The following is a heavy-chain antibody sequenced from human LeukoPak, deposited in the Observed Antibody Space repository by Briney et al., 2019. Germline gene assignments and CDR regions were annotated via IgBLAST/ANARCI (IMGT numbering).Heavy chain of an antibody. J-gene: IGHJ4*02. CDR2: SYSGGST. D-gene: IGHD3-3*01. V-gene: IGHV3-53*01. CDR3: ARDRLGRFLEWFD. CDR1: GFTVSSNY. Sequence: GGALRVSCAASGFTVSSNYMSWVGQAPGRGLEGVSVSYSGGSTYYADSVKGRFTISRDNSKNTLYLQMNSLRAEDTAVYYCARDRLGRFLEWFDWGQGTLVTVSS.